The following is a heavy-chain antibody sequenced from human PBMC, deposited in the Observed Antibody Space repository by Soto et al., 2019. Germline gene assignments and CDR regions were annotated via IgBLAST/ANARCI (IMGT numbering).Heavy chain of an antibody. V-gene: IGHV4-31*03. J-gene: IGHJ3*02. CDR1: GGSISSGGYY. D-gene: IGHD3-10*01. CDR2: IYYSGST. CDR3: ARDPEASGSGAFDI. Sequence: QVQLQESGPGLVKPSQTLSLTCTVSGGSISSGGYYWSWIRQHPGKGLEWIGYIYYSGSTYYNPSLKRRVTISVDTSKNQFSLKLSSVTAADTAVYYCARDPEASGSGAFDIWGQGTMVTVSS.